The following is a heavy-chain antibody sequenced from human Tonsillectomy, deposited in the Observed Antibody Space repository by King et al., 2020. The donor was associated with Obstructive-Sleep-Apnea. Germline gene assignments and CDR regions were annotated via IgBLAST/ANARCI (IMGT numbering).Heavy chain of an antibody. J-gene: IGHJ6*02. CDR1: GFTFDDYA. Sequence: VQLVESGGGLVQPGRSLRLSCAASGFTFDDYAMHWVRQAPGKGLEWVSGISWNSGSIGYADSVKGRFTISRDNAKNSLYLQMNRLRAEDTDLYYCAKEIRGYRSIWFVADYYYGMDVWGQGTTVTVSS. CDR3: AKEIRGYRSIWFVADYYYGMDV. D-gene: IGHD6-13*01. V-gene: IGHV3-9*01. CDR2: ISWNSGSI.